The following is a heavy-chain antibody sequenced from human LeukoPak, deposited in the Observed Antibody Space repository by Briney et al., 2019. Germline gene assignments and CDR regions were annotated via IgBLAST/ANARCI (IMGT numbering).Heavy chain of an antibody. V-gene: IGHV1-18*01. CDR1: GYTFSSYG. Sequence: ASVKVSCKASGYTFSSYGISWVRQAPGQGLEWMGWISAYNGNTNHAQKLQGRVTMTTDTSTSTAYMEVRSLRSDDTAVYYCARAGSTVTSFDYWGQGTLVTVS. CDR2: ISAYNGNT. D-gene: IGHD4-17*01. J-gene: IGHJ4*02. CDR3: ARAGSTVTSFDY.